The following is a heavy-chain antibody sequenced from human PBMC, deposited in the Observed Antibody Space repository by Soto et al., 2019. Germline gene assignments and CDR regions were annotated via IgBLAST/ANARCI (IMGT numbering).Heavy chain of an antibody. CDR3: AREGALKPFSS. V-gene: IGHV3-21*01. CDR2: ISGTGVYI. J-gene: IGHJ5*02. Sequence: GGSLRLSCVASGFTFSNYNMNWVRQAPGKGLEWVSHISGTGVYIHYADAVKGRFTISRDNAKSSVYLQMNSLRAEDTAVYYCAREGALKPFSSWGQGALVTVAS. CDR1: GFTFSNYN.